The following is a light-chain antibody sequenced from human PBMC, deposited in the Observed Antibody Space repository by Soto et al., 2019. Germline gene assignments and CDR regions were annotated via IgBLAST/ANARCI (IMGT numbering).Light chain of an antibody. CDR2: DAS. CDR3: QQYDNLPLT. V-gene: IGKV1-33*01. CDR1: QDISNY. Sequence: DIQMTQSPSSLSASVGDRVTITCQASQDISNYLNWDQQKPGKAPKLLIYDASNLETGVPSRFSGSGSGTDFTFTISSLQPEDIATYYCQQYDNLPLTFGRGTKVEIK. J-gene: IGKJ4*01.